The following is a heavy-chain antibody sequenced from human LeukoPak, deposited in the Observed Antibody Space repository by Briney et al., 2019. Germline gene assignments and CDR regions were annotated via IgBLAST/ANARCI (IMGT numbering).Heavy chain of an antibody. CDR3: ARTYYYDSSGSHFQH. Sequence: ASVKVSCKASGYTFTGYYMHWVRQAPGQGLEWMGWISAYNGNTNYAQKLQGRVTMTTDTSTSTAYMELRSLRSDDTAVYYCARTYYYDSSGSHFQHWGQGTLVTVSS. V-gene: IGHV1-18*04. J-gene: IGHJ1*01. D-gene: IGHD3-22*01. CDR1: GYTFTGYY. CDR2: ISAYNGNT.